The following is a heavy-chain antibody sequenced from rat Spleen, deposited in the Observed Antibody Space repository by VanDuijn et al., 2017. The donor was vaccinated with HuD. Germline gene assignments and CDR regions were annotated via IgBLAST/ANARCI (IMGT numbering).Heavy chain of an antibody. CDR2: IIYDGSRT. CDR3: ARHGYGGYSGPFAY. J-gene: IGHJ3*01. V-gene: IGHV5-7*01. CDR1: GFTFSDYN. Sequence: EVQLVESDGGLVQPGRSLNLSCAASGFTFSDYNMAWVRQAPKKGLEWVATIIYDGSRTYYRDSVKGRFTISRDNAKNTLYLQMDSLRSEDTATYYCARHGYGGYSGPFAYWGQGTLVTVSS. D-gene: IGHD1-11*01.